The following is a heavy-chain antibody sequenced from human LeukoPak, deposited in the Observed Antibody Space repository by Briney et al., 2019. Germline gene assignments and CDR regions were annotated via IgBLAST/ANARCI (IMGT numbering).Heavy chain of an antibody. CDR3: ARDRADSVYGDYVFAY. J-gene: IGHJ4*02. CDR2: ISSRSSYI. Sequence: GGSLRLSCAASGFTFSSYRMNWVRQAPGKGLEWVSSISSRSSYIYYADSLKGRFTISRDKAKNSLYLNIHSLRAEDTAVYYCARDRADSVYGDYVFAYWGQGTLVTVSS. V-gene: IGHV3-21*01. CDR1: GFTFSSYR. D-gene: IGHD4-17*01.